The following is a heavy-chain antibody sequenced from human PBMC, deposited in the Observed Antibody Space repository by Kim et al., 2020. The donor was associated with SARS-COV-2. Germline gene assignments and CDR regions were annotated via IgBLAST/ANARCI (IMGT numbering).Heavy chain of an antibody. CDR2: ISANDAST. CDR1: GFTFSNYA. Sequence: GGSLRLSCAASGFTFSNYAMSWVRQAPGKGLEWVSSISANDASTYHADSVKGRFSVSRDNSKRTLHLQMTGLRADDTAVYFCARQYFRFDYWGQGALVSVSS. CDR3: ARQYFRFDY. D-gene: IGHD2-2*01. J-gene: IGHJ4*02. V-gene: IGHV3-23*01.